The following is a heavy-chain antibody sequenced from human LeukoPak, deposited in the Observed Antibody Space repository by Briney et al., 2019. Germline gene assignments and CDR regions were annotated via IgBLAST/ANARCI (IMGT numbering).Heavy chain of an antibody. CDR2: IYYSGSI. CDR1: GGSISSSSYY. CDR3: ARPTTVTTSSGAFDI. V-gene: IGHV4-39*01. Sequence: SPSETLSLTCTVSGGSISSSSYYWGWIRQSPGKGLEWIGSIYYSGSIYYNPSLKSRVTISVDTSKNQFSLKLSSVTAADTAVYYCARPTTVTTSSGAFDIWGQGTMVTVSS. J-gene: IGHJ3*02. D-gene: IGHD4-17*01.